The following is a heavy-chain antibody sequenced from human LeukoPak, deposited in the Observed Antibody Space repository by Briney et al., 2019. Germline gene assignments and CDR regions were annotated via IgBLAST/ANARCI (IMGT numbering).Heavy chain of an antibody. D-gene: IGHD6-19*01. CDR2: IYYSGST. J-gene: IGHJ4*02. CDR1: GGSISSSSYY. CDR3: ARDGIAVAGTPDY. Sequence: PSETLSLTCTVSGGSISSSSYYWGWIRQPPGKGLEWIGSIYYSGSTYYNPSLKSRVTISVDTSKNQFSLKLSSVTAADTAVYYCARDGIAVAGTPDYWGQGTLVTVSS. V-gene: IGHV4-39*07.